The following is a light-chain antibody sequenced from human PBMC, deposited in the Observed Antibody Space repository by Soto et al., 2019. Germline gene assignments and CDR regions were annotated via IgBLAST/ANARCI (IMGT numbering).Light chain of an antibody. Sequence: QSALTQPASVSGSPGQSITISCTGTSSDIGAYNYVSWYQQHPGIAPKLMIYDVSHRPSGVPVRFSGSKSGNTASLTISGLQAEDETEYYCSSYTGSTTPWVFGGGTKLTVL. CDR1: SSDIGAYNY. J-gene: IGLJ3*02. CDR3: SSYTGSTTPWV. V-gene: IGLV2-14*03. CDR2: DVS.